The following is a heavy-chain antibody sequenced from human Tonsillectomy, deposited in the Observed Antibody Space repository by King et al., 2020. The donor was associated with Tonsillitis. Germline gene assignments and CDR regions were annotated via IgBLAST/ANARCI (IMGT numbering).Heavy chain of an antibody. D-gene: IGHD5-18*01. CDR2: IYYSGST. V-gene: IGHV4-59*01. J-gene: IGHJ5*02. CDR1: GGSISSYY. Sequence: VQLQESGPGLVKPSETLSLTCTVSGGSISSYYWSWIRQPPGKGLEWIGYIYYSGSTNYNPSLKSRVTISVDTSKNQVSLKLSSVTAADTAVYYCARGGLRGYSYGYWFDPWGQGTLVTVSS. CDR3: ARGGLRGYSYGYWFDP.